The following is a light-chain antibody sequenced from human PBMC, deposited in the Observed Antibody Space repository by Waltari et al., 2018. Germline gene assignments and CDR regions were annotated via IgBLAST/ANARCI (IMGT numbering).Light chain of an antibody. J-gene: IGLJ2*01. V-gene: IGLV2-14*03. CDR2: GVT. Sequence: QSALTQPASVSGSPGQSLTISCTGPSRAVGGYNYVSWYQQHPGGAPRLMIYGVTNRPSGVSIRFSGSKSGNTASLTISGLQPEDEAYYYCSSYTTSDTLIFAGGTKLTVL. CDR1: SRAVGGYNY. CDR3: SSYTTSDTLI.